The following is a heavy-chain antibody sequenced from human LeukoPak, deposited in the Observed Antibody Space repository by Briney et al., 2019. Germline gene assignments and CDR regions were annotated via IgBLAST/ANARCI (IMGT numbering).Heavy chain of an antibody. D-gene: IGHD3-10*02. Sequence: GGSLRLSCAASGFTFGSYEMNWVRQAPGKGLEWVSYISGSGSTICYADSVKGRFTISRDNAKNSLYLQMNSLRAEDTAVYYCAELGITMIGGVWGKGTTVTISS. J-gene: IGHJ6*04. CDR1: GFTFGSYE. V-gene: IGHV3-48*03. CDR2: ISGSGSTI. CDR3: AELGITMIGGV.